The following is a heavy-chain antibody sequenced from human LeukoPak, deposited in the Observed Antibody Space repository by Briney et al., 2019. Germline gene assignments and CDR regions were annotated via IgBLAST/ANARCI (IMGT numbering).Heavy chain of an antibody. V-gene: IGHV3-21*01. CDR1: GFTFSSYS. Sequence: GGSLRLSCADSGFTFSSYSMNWVRQAPGKGLEWVSSISSGSKYIYNADSVKGRFTISRDNAKKSLYLQMNSLRAEDTAVYYCARALSYSYGSMDFWGQGTLAIVSS. CDR2: ISSGSKYI. J-gene: IGHJ4*02. D-gene: IGHD5-18*01. CDR3: ARALSYSYGSMDF.